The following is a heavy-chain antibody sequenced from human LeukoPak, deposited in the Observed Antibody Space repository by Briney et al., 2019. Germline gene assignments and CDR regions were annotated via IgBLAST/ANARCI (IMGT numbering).Heavy chain of an antibody. V-gene: IGHV4-59*01. D-gene: IGHD5-18*01. Sequence: SETLSLTCTVSGGSISSYYWSWIRQPPGKGLEWIGYIYYSGSTNYNPSLKSRVTISVDTSKNQFSLKLSSVTAADTAVYYCARHSPYSYGADYWGQGTLVTVSS. J-gene: IGHJ4*02. CDR3: ARHSPYSYGADY. CDR2: IYYSGST. CDR1: GGSISSYY.